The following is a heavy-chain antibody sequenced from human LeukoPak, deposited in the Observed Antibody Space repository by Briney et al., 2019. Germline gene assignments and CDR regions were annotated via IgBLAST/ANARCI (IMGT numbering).Heavy chain of an antibody. V-gene: IGHV3-23*01. J-gene: IGHJ6*02. D-gene: IGHD3-3*01. CDR2: IRGSGVST. CDR1: GFTFSSYA. CDR3: ANPEWLLPSYYYYGLDV. Sequence: PGGSLRLSCAASGFTFSSYAMSWVRQAPGKGLEWLASIRGSGVSTYYADSVKGRFTISRDNSKNNLYLQMDSLRVEDTAAYYCANPEWLLPSYYYYGLDVWGQGTTVTVSS.